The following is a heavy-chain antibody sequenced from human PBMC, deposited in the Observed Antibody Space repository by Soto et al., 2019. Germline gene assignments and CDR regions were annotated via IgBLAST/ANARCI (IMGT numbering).Heavy chain of an antibody. Sequence: ASVKVSCKASAYTFTSYYMHWVRQAPGQGLEWMGIINPSGGSTSYAQKFQGRVTMTRDTSTSTVYMELSSLRSEDTAVYYCARGRHTMVRGVIRSIFDYWGQGTLVTVSS. CDR2: INPSGGST. CDR3: ARGRHTMVRGVIRSIFDY. D-gene: IGHD3-10*01. CDR1: AYTFTSYY. J-gene: IGHJ4*02. V-gene: IGHV1-46*03.